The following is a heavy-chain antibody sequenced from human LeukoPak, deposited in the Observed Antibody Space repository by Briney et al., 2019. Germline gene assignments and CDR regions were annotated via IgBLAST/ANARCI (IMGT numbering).Heavy chain of an antibody. V-gene: IGHV4-39*07. Sequence: SETLSLTCTVSGGSISSSSYYWGWIRQPPGKGLEWTGSTYYSGSTYYNPSLKSRVTISVDTSKNQFSLKLSSVTAADTAVYYCARGRLSAVAATPLDYWGQGTLVTVSS. CDR2: TYYSGST. CDR1: GGSISSSSYY. CDR3: ARGRLSAVAATPLDY. J-gene: IGHJ4*02. D-gene: IGHD2-15*01.